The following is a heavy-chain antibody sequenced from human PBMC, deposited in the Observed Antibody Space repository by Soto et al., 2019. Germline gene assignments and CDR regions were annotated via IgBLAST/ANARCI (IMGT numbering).Heavy chain of an antibody. CDR1: GFTFDNYA. Sequence: PGGSLRLSCAASGFTFDNYAMTWVRHTPGKGLEWVSSIDGRGLDTYYADSVKGRFTISRDNSKSTLYLQMSSLRAEDTAVYYCAKHDFGDYRAYDIWGQGTMVTVSS. V-gene: IGHV3-23*01. CDR2: IDGRGLDT. D-gene: IGHD4-17*01. J-gene: IGHJ3*02. CDR3: AKHDFGDYRAYDI.